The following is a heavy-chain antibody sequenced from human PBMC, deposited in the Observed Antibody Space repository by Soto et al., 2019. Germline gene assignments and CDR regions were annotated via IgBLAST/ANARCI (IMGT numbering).Heavy chain of an antibody. Sequence: QVQLQQWGAGLLKPSETLSLTCAVYGGSFSGYYWSWIRQPPGKGLEWIGEINHSGSTNYNPSLKSRVTISVDTSKNQFSLKLSSVTAADTAVYYCARGLWFGESHSGYWGQGTLVTVSS. D-gene: IGHD3-10*01. CDR1: GGSFSGYY. J-gene: IGHJ4*02. CDR2: INHSGST. CDR3: ARGLWFGESHSGY. V-gene: IGHV4-34*01.